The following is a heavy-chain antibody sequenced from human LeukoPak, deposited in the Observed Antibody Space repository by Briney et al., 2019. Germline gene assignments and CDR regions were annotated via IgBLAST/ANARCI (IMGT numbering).Heavy chain of an antibody. CDR3: ARGGAARPDF. V-gene: IGHV3-7*01. Sequence: GGSLRLSCAASGFTFSYYWMSWVRQAPGKGLEWVANIKQDGSEKYYVDSVKGRFTISRDNAKNSLYLQMNSLRVEDTAVYYCARGGAARPDFWGQGTLVTVSS. D-gene: IGHD6-6*01. CDR1: GFTFSYYW. J-gene: IGHJ4*02. CDR2: IKQDGSEK.